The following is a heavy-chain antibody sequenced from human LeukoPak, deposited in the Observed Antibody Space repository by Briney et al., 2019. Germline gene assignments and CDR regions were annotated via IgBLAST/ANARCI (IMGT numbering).Heavy chain of an antibody. CDR2: IGGSGGST. J-gene: IGHJ4*02. CDR1: GFTFSTYA. D-gene: IGHD6-13*01. Sequence: GSLRLSCAASGFTFSTYAMSWVRQAPGKGLEWVSAIGGSGGSTYYADSVKGRFTISRDDSKNTLYLQMNSLRPEDTAVYYCARAKRWIGSSWHFDNWGQGTLVTVSS. V-gene: IGHV3-23*01. CDR3: ARAKRWIGSSWHFDN.